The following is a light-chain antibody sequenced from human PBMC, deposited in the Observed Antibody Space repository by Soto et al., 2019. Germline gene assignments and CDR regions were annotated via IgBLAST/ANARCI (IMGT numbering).Light chain of an antibody. CDR3: QQYKDWPTT. Sequence: AIRMTQSPSSLSASTGDRVTITCRASQGISSYLAWYQQKPGKAPKLLIYAASTLQSGVPSRFSGSGSGTDFTLTISCLQSEDFATYYCQQYKDWPTTFGQGTKVEIK. V-gene: IGKV1-8*01. CDR2: AAS. CDR1: QGISSY. J-gene: IGKJ1*01.